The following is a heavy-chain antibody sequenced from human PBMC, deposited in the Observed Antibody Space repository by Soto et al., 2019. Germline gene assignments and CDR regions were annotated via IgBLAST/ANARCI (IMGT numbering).Heavy chain of an antibody. CDR2: IWYDGSNK. J-gene: IGHJ6*02. Sequence: QVQLVESGGGVVQPGRSLRLSCAASGFTFSSYGMHWVRQAPGKGLEWVAVIWYDGSNKYYADSVKGRFTISRDNSKNTLYLQMNSLRAEDASVYYCAWWIDGMGVWGQGTTVNVSS. CDR3: AWWIDGMGV. CDR1: GFTFSSYG. D-gene: IGHD2-15*01. V-gene: IGHV3-33*01.